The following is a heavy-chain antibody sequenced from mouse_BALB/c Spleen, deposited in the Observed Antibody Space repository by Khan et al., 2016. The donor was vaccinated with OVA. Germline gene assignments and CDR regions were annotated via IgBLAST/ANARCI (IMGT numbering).Heavy chain of an antibody. CDR3: ARWGNPRWDFDV. V-gene: IGHV3-8*02. CDR1: GDSITSGY. Sequence: EVQLQESGPSLVKPSQTLSLTCSVTGDSITSGYWNWIRKFPGNKVEYMGYIGYSGSTYYNPSLKSRISIARDTAKTQCYLQLNSVTTEDTATYYCARWGNPRWDFDVWGAGTTVTVSS. CDR2: IGYSGST. D-gene: IGHD2-1*01. J-gene: IGHJ1*01.